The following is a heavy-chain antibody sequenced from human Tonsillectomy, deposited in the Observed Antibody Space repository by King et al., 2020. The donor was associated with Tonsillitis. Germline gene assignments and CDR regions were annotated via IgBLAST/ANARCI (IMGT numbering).Heavy chain of an antibody. CDR2: ITTTNSE. J-gene: IGHJ4*02. CDR1: GFTFSRPN. D-gene: IGHD1-26*01. V-gene: IGHV3-48*02. CDR3: ASDPIGATQV. Sequence: VQLVESGGGLVQPGGSLRLSCIASGFTFSRPNMHWVRQAPGKGLEWVSYITTTNSEYYADSVKGRFTIPRDNAKNSLYLQMNSLRDEDTAVYYCASDPIGATQVWGQGTLVTVSS.